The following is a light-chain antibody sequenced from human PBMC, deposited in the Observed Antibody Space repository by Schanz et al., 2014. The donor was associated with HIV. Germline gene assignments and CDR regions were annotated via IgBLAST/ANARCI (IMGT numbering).Light chain of an antibody. V-gene: IGLV2-23*01. CDR1: SSDVGSYNL. Sequence: QSALTQPASVSGSPGQSITISCTGPSSDVGSYNLVSWYQQHPGKAPKLMIYEGSKRPSGVSNRVSGSKSGNTASLTISGLQAEDEADYYCCSYTTTSTYVFGAGTKLTVL. J-gene: IGLJ1*01. CDR3: CSYTTTSTYV. CDR2: EGS.